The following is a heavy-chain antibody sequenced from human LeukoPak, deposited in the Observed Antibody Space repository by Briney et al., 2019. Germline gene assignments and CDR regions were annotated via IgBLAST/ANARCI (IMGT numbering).Heavy chain of an antibody. V-gene: IGHV1-18*01. D-gene: IGHD2-2*01. Sequence: GASVKVSCKASGYTSTSYGISWVRQAPGQGLEWMGWISAYNGNTNYAQKLQGRVTMTTDTSTSTAYMELRSLRSDDTAVYYCARDAALPPGDVVVPAAGHYYYYYMDVWGKGTTVTVSS. J-gene: IGHJ6*03. CDR3: ARDAALPPGDVVVPAAGHYYYYYMDV. CDR1: GYTSTSYG. CDR2: ISAYNGNT.